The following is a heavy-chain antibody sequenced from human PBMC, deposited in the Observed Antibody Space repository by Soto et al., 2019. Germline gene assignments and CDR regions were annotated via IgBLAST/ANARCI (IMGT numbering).Heavy chain of an antibody. D-gene: IGHD7-27*01. CDR3: ARGRYCLTGRCFPNWFDS. Sequence: SETLSLTCAVYGGSFSDYYWNWIRQPPGKGLEWIGEINHSGSTNYNPSLKSRVTISVDTSKNHFSLNVTSVTAADPAVYFCARGRYCLTGRCFPNWFDSWGQGTLVTVSS. CDR1: GGSFSDYY. CDR2: INHSGST. V-gene: IGHV4-34*01. J-gene: IGHJ5*01.